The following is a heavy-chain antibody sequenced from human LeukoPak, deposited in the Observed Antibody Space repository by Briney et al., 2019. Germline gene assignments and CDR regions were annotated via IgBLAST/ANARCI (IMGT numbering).Heavy chain of an antibody. J-gene: IGHJ3*02. CDR3: ARVGFYYYGSVNDAFDI. Sequence: ASVKVSCKASGYTFTSYAMHWVRQAPGQRLEWMGWINAGNGNTKYSQKFQGRVTITRDTSASTAYMELSSLRSEDTAVYYCARVGFYYYGSVNDAFDIWGQGTMVTVSS. CDR1: GYTFTSYA. V-gene: IGHV1-3*01. CDR2: INAGNGNT. D-gene: IGHD3-10*01.